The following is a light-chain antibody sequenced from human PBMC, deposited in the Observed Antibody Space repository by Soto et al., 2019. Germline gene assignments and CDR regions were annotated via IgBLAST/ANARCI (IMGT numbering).Light chain of an antibody. CDR2: DVS. V-gene: IGKV3-15*01. CDR1: QNVDND. J-gene: IGKJ5*01. CDR3: QQYNKWPPIT. Sequence: IVMTQSPGTLSVSPRERATLCCRASQNVDNDLAWYQQTPGQAPRLLIYDVSTRATGVPARFSGSGSGTEFTLTISNLQSEDFAVYYCQQYNKWPPITFGQGTRLEIK.